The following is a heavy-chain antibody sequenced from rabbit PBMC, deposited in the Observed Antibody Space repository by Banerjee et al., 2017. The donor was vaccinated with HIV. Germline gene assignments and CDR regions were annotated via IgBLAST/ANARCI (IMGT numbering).Heavy chain of an antibody. CDR3: ARDYNTNGVTDFSL. D-gene: IGHD7-1*01. CDR2: IYAGSTTIT. J-gene: IGHJ4*01. V-gene: IGHV1S45*01. Sequence: QEQLVESGGGLVQPEGSLTLTCTASGFSFSSSYYMCWVRQAPGKGLEWIACIYAGSTTITYYASWAKGRFTISKTSSTTVTLQMTSLTAADTATYFCARDYNTNGVTDFSLWGQGTLVTVS. CDR1: GFSFSSSYY.